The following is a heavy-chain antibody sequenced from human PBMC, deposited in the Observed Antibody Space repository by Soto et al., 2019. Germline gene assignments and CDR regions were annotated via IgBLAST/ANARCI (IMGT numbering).Heavy chain of an antibody. CDR2: MNPNSGNT. V-gene: IGHV1-8*01. CDR1: GYTFTSYD. Sequence: ASVKVSCKASGYTFTSYDINWVRQATGQGLEWMGWMNPNSGNTGYAQKFQGRVAMTRNTSISTAYMELSSLRSEDTAVYYCARGGEYYDFWSGFSAYYYGMDVWG. CDR3: ARGGEYYDFWSGFSAYYYGMDV. D-gene: IGHD3-3*01. J-gene: IGHJ6*02.